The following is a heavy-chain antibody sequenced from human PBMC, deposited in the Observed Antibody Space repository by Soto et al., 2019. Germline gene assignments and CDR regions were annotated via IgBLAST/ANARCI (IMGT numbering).Heavy chain of an antibody. V-gene: IGHV1-69*10. D-gene: IGHD2-15*01. CDR3: AHMAYCSGGSCPGHFDY. CDR2: IIPIFGIA. CDR1: GGTFSSYA. Sequence: ASVKVSCKASGGTFSSYAISWVRQAPGQGLEWMGGIIPIFGIANYAQKFQGGVTITADKSTSTAYMELSSLRSEDTAVYYCAHMAYCSGGSCPGHFDYWGQGTLVTVSS. J-gene: IGHJ4*02.